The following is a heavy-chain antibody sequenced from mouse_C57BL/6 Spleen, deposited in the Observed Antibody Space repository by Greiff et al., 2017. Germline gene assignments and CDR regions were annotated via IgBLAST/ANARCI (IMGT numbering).Heavy chain of an antibody. CDR3: AREDTTVEGDY. Sequence: EVQLQQSGPELVKPGASVKISCKASGYTFTDYYMNWVKQSHGKSLEWIGDINPNNGGTSYNQKFKGKATLTVDKSSSTAYMELRSLTSADSAVYYCAREDTTVEGDYWGQGTTLTVSS. D-gene: IGHD1-1*01. J-gene: IGHJ2*01. CDR1: GYTFTDYY. CDR2: INPNNGGT. V-gene: IGHV1-26*01.